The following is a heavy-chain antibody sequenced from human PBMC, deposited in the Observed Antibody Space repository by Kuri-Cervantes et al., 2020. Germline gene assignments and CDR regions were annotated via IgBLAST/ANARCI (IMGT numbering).Heavy chain of an antibody. CDR2: MNPNSGNT. V-gene: IGHV1-8*02. J-gene: IGHJ3*02. D-gene: IGHD6-13*01. CDR3: ARGPAAAGIDI. Sequence: ASVKVSCKASGYTFTSYAMNWVRQAPGQGLEWMGWMNPNSGNTGSAQKFQGRVTMTRDTSISTAYMELSRLRSDDTAVYYCARGPAAAGIDIWGQGTMVTVSS. CDR1: GYTFTSYA.